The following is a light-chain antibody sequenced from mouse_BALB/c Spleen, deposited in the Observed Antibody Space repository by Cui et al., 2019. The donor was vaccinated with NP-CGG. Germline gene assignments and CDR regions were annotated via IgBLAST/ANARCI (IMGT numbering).Light chain of an antibody. CDR1: TGAVTTSNY. CDR2: GTN. J-gene: IGLJ1*01. V-gene: IGLV1*01. CDR3: ALWYSNHWV. Sequence: HAGVSQESTLTTPPGETVTLTCRSSTGAVTTSNYANWVQEKPDHLFTGLIGGTNNRAPGVPARFSGSLIGDKAALTITGAQTEDEAIYFCALWYSNHWVFGGGTKLTVL.